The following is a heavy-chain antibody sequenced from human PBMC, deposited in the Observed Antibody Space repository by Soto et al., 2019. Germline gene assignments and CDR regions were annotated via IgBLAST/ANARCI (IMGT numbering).Heavy chain of an antibody. D-gene: IGHD3-10*01. CDR3: ARVLPIRHPGYFDL. CDR2: IYYNGST. V-gene: IGHV4-31*03. Sequence: QVQLQESGPGLVKPSQTLSLTCTVSGGSISSGGYYWSWIRQHPGKGLEWIGYIYYNGSTYYNPSLKTRVTISGDPSKNQFSLKLSSVTAADTAVYYCARVLPIRHPGYFDLWGRGTLVTVSS. CDR1: GGSISSGGYY. J-gene: IGHJ2*01.